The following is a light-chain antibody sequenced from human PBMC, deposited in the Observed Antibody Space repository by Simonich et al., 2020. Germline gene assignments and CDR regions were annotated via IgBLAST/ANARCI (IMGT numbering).Light chain of an antibody. CDR3: CSYAGSYTWV. J-gene: IGLJ3*02. Sequence: QSALTQPASVSGSPGQSITISCTGTSSDVGGYNYVSWYQQHPGKAPKLMLYDVSKRPSGVSNRFAGSKSGNTASLTISGLQAEDEADYYCCSYAGSYTWVFGGGTKLTVL. CDR2: DVS. V-gene: IGLV2-14*01. CDR1: SSDVGGYNY.